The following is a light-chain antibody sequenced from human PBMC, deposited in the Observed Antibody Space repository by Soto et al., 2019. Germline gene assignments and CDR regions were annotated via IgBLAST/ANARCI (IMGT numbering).Light chain of an antibody. CDR2: GAS. CDR3: QQFGSSSWT. Sequence: DSVFTQSPGALSLSPGEKATLSCRASQSVSSSYLAWYQQKPGQAPRLLIYGASSRATGIPDRFSGSGSGTDFTLTVSRLEPEDFAVYYCQQFGSSSWTFGQGTKVDIK. V-gene: IGKV3-20*01. J-gene: IGKJ1*01. CDR1: QSVSSSY.